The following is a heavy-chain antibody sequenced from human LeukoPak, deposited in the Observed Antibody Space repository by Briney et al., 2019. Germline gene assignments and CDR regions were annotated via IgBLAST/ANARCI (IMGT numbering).Heavy chain of an antibody. CDR3: AKPIGYCSGGSCYSFDY. J-gene: IGHJ4*02. Sequence: PGGSLRLSCAASGFTFSSSTMHWVRQAPGKGLGWVAVISYDGSNKYYADSVKGRFTFSRDNSKNTLYLQMNSLRAEDTAVYFCAKPIGYCSGGSCYSFDYWGQGTLVTVSS. CDR2: ISYDGSNK. CDR1: GFTFSSST. V-gene: IGHV3-30-3*02. D-gene: IGHD2-15*01.